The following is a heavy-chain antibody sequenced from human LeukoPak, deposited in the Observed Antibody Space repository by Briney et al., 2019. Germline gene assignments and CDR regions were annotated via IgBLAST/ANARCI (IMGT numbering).Heavy chain of an antibody. CDR1: GFTVSSNY. J-gene: IGHJ4*02. D-gene: IGHD4-17*01. Sequence: PGGSLRLSCAASGFTVSSNYMSWVRQAPGKGLEWVSVIYSGGSTYHADSVKGRFTISRDNSKNTLYLQMDSLRAEDTAVYYCARGPLDYGDYTFDYWGQGTLVTVSS. CDR2: IYSGGST. V-gene: IGHV3-66*02. CDR3: ARGPLDYGDYTFDY.